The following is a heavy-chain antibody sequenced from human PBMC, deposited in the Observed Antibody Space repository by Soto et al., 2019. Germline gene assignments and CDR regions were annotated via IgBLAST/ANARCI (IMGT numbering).Heavy chain of an antibody. CDR3: ASELNYYYYYGMDV. Sequence: GGSLRLSCAASGFTFSDYYMSWIRQAPGKGLEWVSYISSSSSTIYYADSVKGRFTISRDNAKNSLYLQMNSLRDEDTAVYYCASELNYYYYYGMDVWGQGTTVTVSS. CDR2: ISSSSSTI. V-gene: IGHV3-11*04. J-gene: IGHJ6*02. CDR1: GFTFSDYY.